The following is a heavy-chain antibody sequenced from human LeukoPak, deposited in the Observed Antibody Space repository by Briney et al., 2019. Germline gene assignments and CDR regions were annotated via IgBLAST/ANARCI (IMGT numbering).Heavy chain of an antibody. D-gene: IGHD2-2*02. J-gene: IGHJ4*02. CDR1: GFTFSSYS. CDR2: ISSSSSYI. V-gene: IGHV3-21*01. CDR3: ARDRYCSSTSCYTDY. Sequence: GGSLRLSCAASGFTFSSYSMNWVRQAPGKGLEWVSSISSSSSYIYYADSVKGRFTISRDNAKNSLYLQMNSLRAEDTAVYYCARDRYCSSTSCYTDYWGQGTLVTVSS.